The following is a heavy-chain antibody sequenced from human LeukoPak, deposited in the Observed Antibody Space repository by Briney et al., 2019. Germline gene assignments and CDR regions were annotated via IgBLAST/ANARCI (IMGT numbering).Heavy chain of an antibody. J-gene: IGHJ4*02. Sequence: PGGSLRLSCAASGFTFSSYSMNWVRQAPGKGLEWVSSISSSSSYIYYADSVKGRFTISRDNAKNSLYLQMNSLRAEDTAVYYCARASSSWHFFDYWGQGTLVTVSS. CDR2: ISSSSSYI. V-gene: IGHV3-21*01. CDR1: GFTFSSYS. D-gene: IGHD6-13*01. CDR3: ARASSSWHFFDY.